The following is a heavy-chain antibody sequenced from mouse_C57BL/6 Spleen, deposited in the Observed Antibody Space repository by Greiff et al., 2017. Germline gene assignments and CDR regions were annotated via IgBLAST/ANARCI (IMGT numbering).Heavy chain of an antibody. CDR1: GFTFSNYW. D-gene: IGHD1-1*01. Sequence: EVKLVESGGGLVQPGGSMKLSCVASGFTFSNYWMNWVRQSPEKGLEWVAQIRLKSDNYATHYAESVKGMFTISRDDSKSSVYLQMNNLRAEDTGIYYCTGSSYRYFDVWGTGTTVTVSS. CDR2: IRLKSDNYAT. CDR3: TGSSYRYFDV. V-gene: IGHV6-3*01. J-gene: IGHJ1*03.